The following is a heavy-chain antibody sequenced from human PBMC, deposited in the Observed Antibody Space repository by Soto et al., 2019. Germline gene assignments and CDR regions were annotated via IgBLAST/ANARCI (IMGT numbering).Heavy chain of an antibody. CDR3: AKSTYYYGSGSYYKGNRAFDI. V-gene: IGHV3-23*01. J-gene: IGHJ3*02. D-gene: IGHD3-10*01. Sequence: GGSLRLSCAASGFTFSSYAMSWVRQAPGKGLEWVSAISGSGGSTYYADSVRGRFTISRDNSKNTLYLQMNSLRAEDTAVYYCAKSTYYYGSGSYYKGNRAFDIWGQGTMVTVSS. CDR2: ISGSGGST. CDR1: GFTFSSYA.